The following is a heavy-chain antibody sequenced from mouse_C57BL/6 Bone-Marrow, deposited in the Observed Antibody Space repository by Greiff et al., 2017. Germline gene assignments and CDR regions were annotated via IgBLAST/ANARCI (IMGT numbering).Heavy chain of an antibody. D-gene: IGHD1-1*01. Sequence: QVQLQQSGAELVKPGASVKLSCKASGYTFTSYGISWVKQRTGQGLEWIGEIYPRSGNTYYNEKFKGKATLTADKSSSTAYMELRSLTSEDSAVYFCARSGYYGSSYGGYFDVWGTGTTVTVSS. V-gene: IGHV1-81*01. CDR1: GYTFTSYG. J-gene: IGHJ1*03. CDR3: ARSGYYGSSYGGYFDV. CDR2: IYPRSGNT.